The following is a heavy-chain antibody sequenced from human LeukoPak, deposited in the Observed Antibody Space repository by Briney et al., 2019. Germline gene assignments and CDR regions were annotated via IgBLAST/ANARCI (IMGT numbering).Heavy chain of an antibody. CDR2: IKQDGSEK. J-gene: IGHJ5*02. D-gene: IGHD3-9*01. CDR1: GFTFSSYW. Sequence: GGSLRLSCAASGFTFSSYWMSWVRQVPGKGLEWVANIKQDGSEKYYVDSVKGRFTISRDNAKNSLYLQMNSLRAEDTAVYYCARDNRYFDWLSSPYNWFDPWGQGTLVTVSS. V-gene: IGHV3-7*05. CDR3: ARDNRYFDWLSSPYNWFDP.